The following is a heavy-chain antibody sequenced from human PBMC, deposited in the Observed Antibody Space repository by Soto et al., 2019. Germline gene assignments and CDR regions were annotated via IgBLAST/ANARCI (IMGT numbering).Heavy chain of an antibody. Sequence: ASVKVSCKASGYTFTSYAMNWVRQAPGQGLEWMGWINTNTGNPTYAQGFTGRFVFSLDTSVSTAYLQISSLKAEDTAVYYCARDVGDIVVVPAATYAFDYWGQGTLVTVSS. CDR1: GYTFTSYA. CDR2: INTNTGNP. D-gene: IGHD2-2*01. V-gene: IGHV7-4-1*02. J-gene: IGHJ4*02. CDR3: ARDVGDIVVVPAATYAFDY.